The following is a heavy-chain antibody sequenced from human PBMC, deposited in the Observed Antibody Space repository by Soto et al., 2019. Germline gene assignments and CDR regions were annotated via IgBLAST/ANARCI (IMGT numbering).Heavy chain of an antibody. CDR1: GGSISSSSYY. CDR2: IYYSGST. CDR3: ARLKSLIQLMPWGAGYNWFDP. V-gene: IGHV4-39*01. Sequence: SETLSLTCTVSGGSISSSSYYWGWIRQPPGKGLEWIGSIYYSGSTYYNPSLKSRVTISVDTSKNQFSLKLSSVTAADTAVYYCARLKSLIQLMPWGAGYNWFDPWGQGTLVTVSS. D-gene: IGHD5-18*01. J-gene: IGHJ5*02.